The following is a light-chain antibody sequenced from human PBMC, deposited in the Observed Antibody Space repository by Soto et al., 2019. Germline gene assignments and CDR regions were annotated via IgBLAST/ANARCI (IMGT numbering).Light chain of an antibody. CDR3: QQYGGSLT. CDR2: GAS. J-gene: IGKJ4*01. Sequence: EIVMTQSPATLSVSPGDRATLSCRASQSVSSNLAWYQQRPGQAPRLLIYGASTRATGIPDRFSGSGSGSDFTLTISRLEPEDFALYYCQQYGGSLTFGGGTKVDIK. CDR1: QSVSSN. V-gene: IGKV3-20*01.